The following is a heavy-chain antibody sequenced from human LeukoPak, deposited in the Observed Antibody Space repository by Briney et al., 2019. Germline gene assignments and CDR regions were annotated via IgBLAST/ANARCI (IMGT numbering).Heavy chain of an antibody. V-gene: IGHV4-59*11. CDR1: GASINGHY. CDR3: ARDQISINAFDI. J-gene: IGHJ3*02. CDR2: ISHTGST. D-gene: IGHD3-10*01. Sequence: PSETLSLTCTVPGASINGHYWSWVRQSPEKGLEWIGYISHTGSTNYNPFLKSRVTMSVDTSKKQFSLKLSSVTAADTAIYYCARDQISINAFDIWGQGTLVTVSS.